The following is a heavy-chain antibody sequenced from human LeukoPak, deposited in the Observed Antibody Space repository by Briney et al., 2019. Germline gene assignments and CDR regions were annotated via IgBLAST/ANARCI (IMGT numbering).Heavy chain of an antibody. CDR3: ASRQYSSSTDY. CDR1: GYTFTGYY. CDR2: INPNSGGT. J-gene: IGHJ4*02. D-gene: IGHD6-6*01. V-gene: IGHV1-2*06. Sequence: ASVKVSCXASGYTFTGYYMHWVRQAHGQGLEWMGRINPNSGGTNYAQKFQGRVTMTRDTSISTAYMELSRLRSDDTAVYYCASRQYSSSTDYWGQGTLVTVSS.